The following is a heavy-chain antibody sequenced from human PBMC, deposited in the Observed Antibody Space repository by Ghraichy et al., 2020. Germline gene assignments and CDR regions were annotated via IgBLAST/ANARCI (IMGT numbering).Heavy chain of an antibody. Sequence: ASVKVSCKASGYSFVTYGISWVRQAPGQGLEWMGWVNTTSGDRRYAQKVQGRVTLTTDTSTSTAYMELRSLRSDDTAVYYCARDWDDVSDCFDPWGQGTLVTVSS. V-gene: IGHV1-18*01. CDR1: GYSFVTYG. CDR3: ARDWDDVSDCFDP. D-gene: IGHD1-26*01. J-gene: IGHJ5*02. CDR2: VNTTSGDR.